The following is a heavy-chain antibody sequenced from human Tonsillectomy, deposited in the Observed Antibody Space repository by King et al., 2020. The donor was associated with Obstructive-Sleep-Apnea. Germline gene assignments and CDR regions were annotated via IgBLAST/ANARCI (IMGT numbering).Heavy chain of an antibody. J-gene: IGHJ3*02. CDR2: ISGSGGST. D-gene: IGHD1-1*01. CDR1: GFTFSSYA. Sequence: VQLVESGGGLVQPGGSLRLSCAASGFTFSSYARSWVRQAPGKGLEWVSAISGSGGSTYYSDSGKGRFTISRDNSKNTLYLQMNSVRAEDTAVYYCAKDLRVPRGAFDIWGQGRMVTVSS. CDR3: AKDLRVPRGAFDI. V-gene: IGHV3-23*04.